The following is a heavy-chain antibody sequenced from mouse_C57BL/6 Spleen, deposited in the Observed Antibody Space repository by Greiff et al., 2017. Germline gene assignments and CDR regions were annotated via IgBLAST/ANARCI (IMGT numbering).Heavy chain of an antibody. CDR1: GYTFTSYW. V-gene: IGHV1-72*01. J-gene: IGHJ4*01. Sequence: VQLQQPGAELVKPGASVKLSCKASGYTFTSYWMHWVKQRPGRGLEWIGRIDPNSGGTKYNEKFKGKATLTVDKPSSTAYMQLSSLTSEDSAVYSWARNQDHYYGSSYAMDYWGQGTSVTVSS. D-gene: IGHD1-1*01. CDR3: ARNQDHYYGSSYAMDY. CDR2: IDPNSGGT.